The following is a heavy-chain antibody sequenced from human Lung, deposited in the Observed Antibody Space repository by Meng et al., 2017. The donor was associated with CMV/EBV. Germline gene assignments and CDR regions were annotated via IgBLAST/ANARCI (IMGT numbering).Heavy chain of an antibody. Sequence: SQXXSLTXAVSGGSIGTGDFYWTWIRQPPGRGLEWIGYIHDIGTTYYNPSLKSRLTISKDTSKNQFSLILASVTAADTAVYFCARGYCTDGECYRQGDAFDPWGQGXLVTVSS. CDR3: ARGYCTDGECYRQGDAFDP. V-gene: IGHV4-30-4*08. J-gene: IGHJ5*02. CDR1: GGSIGTGDFY. D-gene: IGHD2-8*01. CDR2: IHDIGTT.